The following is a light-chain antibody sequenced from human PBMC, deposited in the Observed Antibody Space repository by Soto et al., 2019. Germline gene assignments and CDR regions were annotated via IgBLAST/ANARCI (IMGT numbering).Light chain of an antibody. CDR2: GAS. CDR1: HGIRND. V-gene: IGKV1-39*01. CDR3: QQSYNAPPT. Sequence: DIQMTQSPSTLSASEGDRVTITCRASHGIRNDLGWYQQKPGKAPKLLIYGASTLQSGVPSRFSGSGSGTEFTLAISTLEPEDVATYYCQQSYNAPPTFGQGTKVDNK. J-gene: IGKJ1*01.